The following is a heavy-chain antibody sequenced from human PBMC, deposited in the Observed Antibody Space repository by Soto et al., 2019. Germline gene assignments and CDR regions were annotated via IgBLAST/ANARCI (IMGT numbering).Heavy chain of an antibody. CDR3: GRRANRGMDV. CDR1: GGSFSNYA. Sequence: QVQLVQSGPEMRKPGSSVKVSCKSSGGSFSNYAISWVRQAPGQGLEWLGGVIPVFNSANYAPKFQGRVTLTADTSTSTAYMGVSSLPLDATAVYYCGRRANRGMDVGGQGPTV. D-gene: IGHD2-8*01. V-gene: IGHV1-69*06. CDR2: VIPVFNSA. J-gene: IGHJ6*02.